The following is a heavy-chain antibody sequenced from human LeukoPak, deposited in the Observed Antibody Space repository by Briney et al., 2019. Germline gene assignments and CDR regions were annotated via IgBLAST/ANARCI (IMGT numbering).Heavy chain of an antibody. J-gene: IGHJ4*02. CDR1: GGSFSGYY. CDR3: ARDIVVVPAAMSFDY. V-gene: IGHV4-34*01. D-gene: IGHD2-2*01. CDR2: INHSGST. Sequence: SETLSLTCAVYGGSFSGYYWSWLRQPPGKGLEWIGEINHSGSTNYNPSLKSRVTISVDTSKNQFSLKLSSVTAADTAVYYCARDIVVVPAAMSFDYWGQGTLVTVSS.